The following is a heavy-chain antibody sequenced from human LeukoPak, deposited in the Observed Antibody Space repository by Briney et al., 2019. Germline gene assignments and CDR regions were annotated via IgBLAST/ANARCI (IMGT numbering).Heavy chain of an antibody. CDR1: GFTVSSNY. D-gene: IGHD6-13*01. Sequence: PGGSLRLSCAASGFTVSSNYMSWVRQAPGKGLEWVSVIYSGGSTYYADSVKGRFTISRDNSKNTLYLQMNSLRAEDTAVYYCARGRGSSWYYFDYWGRGTLVTVSS. V-gene: IGHV3-53*01. CDR2: IYSGGST. J-gene: IGHJ4*02. CDR3: ARGRGSSWYYFDY.